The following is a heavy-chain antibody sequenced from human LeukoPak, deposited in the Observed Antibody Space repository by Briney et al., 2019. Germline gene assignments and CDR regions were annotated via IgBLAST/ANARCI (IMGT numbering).Heavy chain of an antibody. Sequence: SETLSLTCSVSSGFMTDSCWSWFRQAPGKGFEWLGFIYPDGRIEYSPSLRSRVTFSVATSKLEATVRLSSVTASDTAVYYCTREGYDRSGYFLDFWGQGTLVTVSS. CDR1: SGFMTDSC. V-gene: IGHV4-59*12. CDR3: TREGYDRSGYFLDF. D-gene: IGHD3-22*01. CDR2: IYPDGRI. J-gene: IGHJ4*02.